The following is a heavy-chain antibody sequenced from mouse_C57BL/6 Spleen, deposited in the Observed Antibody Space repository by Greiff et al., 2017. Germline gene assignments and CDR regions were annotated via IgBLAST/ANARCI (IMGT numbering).Heavy chain of an antibody. J-gene: IGHJ3*01. CDR1: GYTFTSYG. V-gene: IGHV1-81*01. Sequence: QVQLQQSGAELARPGASVKLSCKASGYTFTSYGISWVKQRTGQGLEWIGEIYPRSGNTYYNEKFKGKATLTADKSSSTAYMELRSLTSEDSAVYFCANWDSEGFAYWGQGTLVTVSA. CDR3: ANWDSEGFAY. CDR2: IYPRSGNT. D-gene: IGHD4-1*01.